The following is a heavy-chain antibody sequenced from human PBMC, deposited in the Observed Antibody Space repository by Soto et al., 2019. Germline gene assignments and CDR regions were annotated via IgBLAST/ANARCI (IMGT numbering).Heavy chain of an antibody. J-gene: IGHJ6*02. V-gene: IGHV1-69*01. D-gene: IGHD2-2*01. Sequence: QVQLVQSGAEVKKPGSSVKVSCKASGGTFSSYAISWVRQAPGQGLEWMGGIILISETTNYAQKFQGRLTTTADESKSTASMELSSLRSEDTAVYYCARSQGSSTSLEIYYCYYYGMDVWGQGPTVTVSS. CDR3: ARSQGSSTSLEIYYCYYYGMDV. CDR1: GGTFSSYA. CDR2: IILISETT.